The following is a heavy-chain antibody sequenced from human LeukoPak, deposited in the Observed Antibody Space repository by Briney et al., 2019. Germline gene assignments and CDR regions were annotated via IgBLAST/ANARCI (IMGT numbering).Heavy chain of an antibody. Sequence: ASVKVSCKASGNTFTNYYVHWVRQAPGQGLEWMGWINPNSGGTNYAQKFQGRVTMTRDTSISTAYMELSRLRSDDTAVYYCARAGNRRIAVAGSSYWGQGTLVTVSS. D-gene: IGHD6-19*01. CDR1: GNTFTNYY. CDR2: INPNSGGT. V-gene: IGHV1-2*02. J-gene: IGHJ4*02. CDR3: ARAGNRRIAVAGSSY.